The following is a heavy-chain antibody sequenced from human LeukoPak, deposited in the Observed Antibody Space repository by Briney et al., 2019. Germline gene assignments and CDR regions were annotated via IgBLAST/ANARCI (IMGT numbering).Heavy chain of an antibody. CDR1: GYIFTTYA. V-gene: IGHV1-18*01. CDR2: ISVYNGDT. J-gene: IGHJ4*02. Sequence: ASVKVSCKASGYIFTTYAISWVRQAPGQGLEWMGWISVYNGDTNYAQNLQGRVTMTTDTSTSTAHMELRSLRSDDTAVYYCARDGLGTAVDYWGQGTLVSVSS. CDR3: ARDGLGTAVDY. D-gene: IGHD6-13*01.